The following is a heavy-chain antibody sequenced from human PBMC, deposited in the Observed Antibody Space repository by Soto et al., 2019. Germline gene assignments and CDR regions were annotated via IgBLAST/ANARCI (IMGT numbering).Heavy chain of an antibody. D-gene: IGHD3-22*01. CDR2: ISGSGGST. CDR1: GFTFSSYA. CDR3: ASGDYYDSSGYYYYYYGMDV. V-gene: IGHV3-23*01. J-gene: IGHJ6*02. Sequence: PGGSLRLSCAASGFTFSSYAMTCVRQAPGTELEWVSAISGSGGSTYYADSVKGRFTISRDNTKNTLYLQMNSLRVEDTAVYYCASGDYYDSSGYYYYYYGMDVWGQGTTVTSP.